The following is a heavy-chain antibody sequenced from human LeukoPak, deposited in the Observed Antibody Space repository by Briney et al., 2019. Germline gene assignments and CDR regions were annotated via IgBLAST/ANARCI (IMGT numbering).Heavy chain of an antibody. CDR3: ARGDGYNYWQY. J-gene: IGHJ4*02. Sequence: GGSLRLSCVASGFTLRSNYMRWVRQAPGKGVEWVSVIYIGGSIYYADSVRGRFTISRDNSKNTLYLQMNSLRAEDTAVYYCARGDGYNYWQYWVQGTLVTVSS. CDR2: IYIGGSI. D-gene: IGHD5-24*01. CDR1: GFTLRSNY. V-gene: IGHV3-53*01.